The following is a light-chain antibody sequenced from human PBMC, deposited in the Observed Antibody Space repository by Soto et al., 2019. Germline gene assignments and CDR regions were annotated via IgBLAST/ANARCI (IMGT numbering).Light chain of an antibody. CDR2: CAS. CDR3: QQYWLPIFN. CDR1: QSVLYSSNNKNY. V-gene: IGKV4-1*01. Sequence: DIVMTQSPDSLAVSLGERATINCKSSQSVLYSSNNKNYLAWYPQKPGQPPKLLIYCASTRESGVPDRFSGSGSGTDFNLTISSLQAEDVAVYYCQQYWLPIFNFGPGTKVDSK. J-gene: IGKJ3*01.